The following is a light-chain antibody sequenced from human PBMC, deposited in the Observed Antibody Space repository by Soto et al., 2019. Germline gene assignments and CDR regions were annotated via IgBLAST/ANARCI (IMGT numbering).Light chain of an antibody. CDR3: SSYTSSSTLV. CDR1: NSDVGAYNY. Sequence: QSVLTQPHSVSGSPGQSVAISCTGTNSDVGAYNYVSWFQQYPGKAPKLMIYEVINRPSGVSNRFSGSKSGNTASLIISGLQAEDEADYYCSSYTSSSTLVFGGGTKLTVL. J-gene: IGLJ2*01. CDR2: EVI. V-gene: IGLV2-14*01.